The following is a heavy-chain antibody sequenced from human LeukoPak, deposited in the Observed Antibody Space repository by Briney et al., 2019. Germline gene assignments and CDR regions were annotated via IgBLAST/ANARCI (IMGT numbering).Heavy chain of an antibody. CDR3: ARGGGAASDY. Sequence: GGSLRLSCAASGFTFSSYAMHWVRQAAGKGLEWVAIISYDGTNKYYADSVKGRFTISRDNSKSTLYLQMNSLRAEDTAVYYCARGGGAASDYWGQGTLVTVSS. D-gene: IGHD6-25*01. CDR1: GFTFSSYA. V-gene: IGHV3-30-3*01. J-gene: IGHJ4*02. CDR2: ISYDGTNK.